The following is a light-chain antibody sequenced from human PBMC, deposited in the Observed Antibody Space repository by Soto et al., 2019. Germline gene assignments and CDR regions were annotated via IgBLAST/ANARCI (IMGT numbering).Light chain of an antibody. V-gene: IGKV1-5*03. J-gene: IGKJ1*01. CDR2: KAS. Sequence: DIQMTQSPSTLSASVGGRVTITCRASQSISSWLAWYQQKPGKAPKLLIYKASSLESGVPSRFSGSGSGTEFTLTISSLQPDDFATYYCQQYNRTWTFGQGTKVEIK. CDR1: QSISSW. CDR3: QQYNRTWT.